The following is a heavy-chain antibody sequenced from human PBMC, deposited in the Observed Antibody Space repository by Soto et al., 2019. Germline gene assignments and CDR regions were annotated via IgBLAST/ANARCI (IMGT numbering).Heavy chain of an antibody. CDR3: ARRGSTEDGSSWYYFDY. Sequence: QVQLVQSGAEVKKPGSSVKVSCKASGGTFSSYAISWVRQSPGQGLEWMGGTTPIFGTANYAQKFQGRVTITEDESTSTAYMELSSLRSEDTAVYDCARRGSTEDGSSWYYFDYLGQGTLVTVAS. D-gene: IGHD6-13*01. V-gene: IGHV1-69*01. CDR1: GGTFSSYA. CDR2: TTPIFGTA. J-gene: IGHJ4*02.